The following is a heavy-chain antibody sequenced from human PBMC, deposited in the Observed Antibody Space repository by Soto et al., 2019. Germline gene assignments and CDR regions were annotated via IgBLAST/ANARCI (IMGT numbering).Heavy chain of an antibody. D-gene: IGHD2-2*03. Sequence: DVQLVESGGDLVKPGGSLRLSCAASGFAFSDASMSWVRQAPGKGLELVGRIKTKSSGGTTDFAAPVKGRFTISREDSKHTVYLQMDSRKAEHTALYSCTTPASGHYGYCFWGQGTLVTVSS. CDR1: GFAFSDAS. CDR2: IKTKSSGGTT. J-gene: IGHJ4*02. V-gene: IGHV3-15*01. CDR3: TTPASGHYGYCF.